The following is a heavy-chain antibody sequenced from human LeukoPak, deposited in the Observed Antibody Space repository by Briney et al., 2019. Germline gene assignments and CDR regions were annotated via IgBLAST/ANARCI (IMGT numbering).Heavy chain of an antibody. Sequence: SGTLSLTCAVSGGSISSSNWWSWVRQPPGEGLEWIGEIYHSGSTNYNPSLKSRVTISVDKSENQFSLKLSSVTAADTAVYYCARTSLAGTYYFDYWGQGTLVTVSS. CDR2: IYHSGST. CDR3: ARTSLAGTYYFDY. J-gene: IGHJ4*02. D-gene: IGHD7-27*01. CDR1: GGSISSSNW. V-gene: IGHV4-4*02.